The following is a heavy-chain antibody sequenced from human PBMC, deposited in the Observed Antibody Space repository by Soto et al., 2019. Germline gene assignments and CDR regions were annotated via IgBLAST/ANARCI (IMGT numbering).Heavy chain of an antibody. Sequence: VQLVQSGAEVKKPGASVKVSCKTSGYTFSNYGISWVRQAPGQGPEWMGWISGYNGNTNYAQKFQGRVSMTTDTSTSTVYMDLRSLSSDDTAVYYCARGGSSWSAEYYQHWGQGTLVIVSS. V-gene: IGHV1-18*01. D-gene: IGHD6-13*01. CDR3: ARGGSSWSAEYYQH. CDR2: ISGYNGNT. J-gene: IGHJ1*01. CDR1: GYTFSNYG.